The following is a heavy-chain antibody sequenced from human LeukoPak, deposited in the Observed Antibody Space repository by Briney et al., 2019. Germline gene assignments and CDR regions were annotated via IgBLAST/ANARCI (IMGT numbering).Heavy chain of an antibody. Sequence: WGSLSLSCAASGFTFSSYAMYWVRQAPGKGLEWVAVISYDGSDKFYADSVKGRFTISRDSSKNTLYLQMNSLRPEDTAVYYCARARPSMWIDYWGQGTLVTVSS. CDR3: ARARPSMWIDY. V-gene: IGHV3-30*04. J-gene: IGHJ4*02. CDR1: GFTFSSYA. CDR2: ISYDGSDK. D-gene: IGHD5-12*01.